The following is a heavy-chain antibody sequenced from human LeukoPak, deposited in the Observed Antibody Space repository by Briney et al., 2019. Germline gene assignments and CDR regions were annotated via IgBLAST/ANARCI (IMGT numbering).Heavy chain of an antibody. Sequence: GGSLRLSCTASGFTFGDYDMSWVRQAPGKGLVWVSHINSDGSNTDYADSVKGRFTISRDNAKNTLYLQMNSLRAEDTAVYYCASFPGLIPSWGQGTLVTVSS. D-gene: IGHD2-2*02. CDR3: ASFPGLIPS. CDR2: INSDGSNT. V-gene: IGHV3-74*01. J-gene: IGHJ5*02. CDR1: GFTFGDYD.